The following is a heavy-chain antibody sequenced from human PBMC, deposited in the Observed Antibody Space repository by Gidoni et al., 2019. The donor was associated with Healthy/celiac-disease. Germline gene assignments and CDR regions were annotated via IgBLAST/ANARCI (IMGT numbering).Heavy chain of an antibody. D-gene: IGHD1-26*01. Sequence: EVQLLESGGGLVQPGGSLRLSCAASGFTFSSYAMSWVRQAPGKGLEWVSAISGSGGSTYYADSVKGRFTISRDNSKNTLYLQMNSLRAEDTAVYYCANTKWELLRGFDYWGQGTLVTVSS. CDR1: GFTFSSYA. V-gene: IGHV3-23*01. J-gene: IGHJ4*02. CDR2: ISGSGGST. CDR3: ANTKWELLRGFDY.